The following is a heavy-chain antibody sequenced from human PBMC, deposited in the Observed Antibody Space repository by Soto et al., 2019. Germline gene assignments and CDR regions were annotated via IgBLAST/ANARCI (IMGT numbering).Heavy chain of an antibody. Sequence: LSLTCTVSGGSISDDYWCWIRHPPGKGLEWIGHISHSGSTNYNTSLKSRVTISVDTSKRQFSLKLSSVTAADTAVYYCAREARGVISGMDVWGQGTTVTVSS. J-gene: IGHJ6*02. CDR2: ISHSGST. V-gene: IGHV4-59*01. D-gene: IGHD3-10*01. CDR3: AREARGVISGMDV. CDR1: GGSISDDY.